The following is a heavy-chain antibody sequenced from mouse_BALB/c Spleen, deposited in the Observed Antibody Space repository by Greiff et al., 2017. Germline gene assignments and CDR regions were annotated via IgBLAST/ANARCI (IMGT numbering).Heavy chain of an antibody. CDR1: GYSITSDYA. V-gene: IGHV3-2*02. CDR3: ASYYDYDRWYFDV. J-gene: IGHJ1*01. Sequence: EVKLMESGPGLVKPSQSLSLTCTVTGYSITSDYAWNWIRQFPGNKLEWMGYISYSGSTSYNPSLKSRISITRDTSKNQFFLQLNSVTTEDTATYYCASYYDYDRWYFDVWGAGTTVTVSS. D-gene: IGHD2-4*01. CDR2: ISYSGST.